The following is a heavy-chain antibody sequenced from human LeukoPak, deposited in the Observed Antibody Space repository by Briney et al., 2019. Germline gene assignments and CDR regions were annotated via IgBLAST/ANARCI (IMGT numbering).Heavy chain of an antibody. V-gene: IGHV1-69*06. D-gene: IGHD6-13*01. J-gene: IGHJ6*03. CDR3: ASPSSSRHYYYYMDV. CDR2: IIPIFGTA. Sequence: ASVKVSCKASGGTFSSYAISWVRQAPGQGLEWMGGIIPIFGTANYAQKFQGRVTITADKSTSTAYMELSSLRSEDTAVYYCASPSSSRHYYYYMDVWGKGTTVTVSS. CDR1: GGTFSSYA.